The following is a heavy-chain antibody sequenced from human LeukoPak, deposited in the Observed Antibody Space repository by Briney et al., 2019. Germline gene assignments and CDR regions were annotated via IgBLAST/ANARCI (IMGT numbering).Heavy chain of an antibody. CDR3: ARAAYGEGPDYYYMDV. J-gene: IGHJ6*03. D-gene: IGHD4-17*01. Sequence: ASVKVSCKASGGTFSSYAISWVRQAPGQGLEWMGGIIPIFGTANYAQKFQGRVTITADESTSTAYMELSSLRSEDTALYYCARAAYGEGPDYYYMDVWGKGTTVTISS. V-gene: IGHV1-69*13. CDR2: IIPIFGTA. CDR1: GGTFSSYA.